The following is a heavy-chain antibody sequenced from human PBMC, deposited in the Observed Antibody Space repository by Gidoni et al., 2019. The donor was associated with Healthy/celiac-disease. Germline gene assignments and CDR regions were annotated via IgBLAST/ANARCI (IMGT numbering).Heavy chain of an antibody. D-gene: IGHD3-22*01. J-gene: IGHJ4*02. V-gene: IGHV3-33*01. CDR2: IWYDGSNK. CDR1: GFTFSSYG. CDR3: ARGHDSSGSKNDY. Sequence: QVQLVESGGGVVQPGRSLRLSCAAAGFTFSSYGMHWVRQAPGKGLEWVAVIWYDGSNKYYADSVKGRFTISRDNSKNTLYLQMNSLRAEDTAVYYCARGHDSSGSKNDYWGQGTLVTVSS.